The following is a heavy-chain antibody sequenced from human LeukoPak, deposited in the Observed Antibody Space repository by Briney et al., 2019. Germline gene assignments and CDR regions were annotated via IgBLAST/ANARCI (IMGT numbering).Heavy chain of an antibody. J-gene: IGHJ6*03. CDR1: GYRFSTYW. CDR2: IDPGDSDT. V-gene: IGHV5-51*01. Sequence: GESLKISCQCSGYRFSTYWIGWVRLMPGKGLEYMGMIDPGDSDTRYSPSFQGQVTISADKSISTAYLQWSSLKASDTAMYYCARQSGYYYLYYMDVWGKGTTVTVSS. CDR3: ARQSGYYYLYYMDV. D-gene: IGHD3-3*01.